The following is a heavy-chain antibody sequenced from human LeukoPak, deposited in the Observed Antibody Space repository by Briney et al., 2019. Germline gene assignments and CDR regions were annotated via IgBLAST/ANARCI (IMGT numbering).Heavy chain of an antibody. J-gene: IGHJ6*03. CDR1: GFTFDDYG. Sequence: GGSLRLSCAASGFTFDDYGMSWVRQAPGKGLEWGSGINWNGGSTGYADSVKGRFTISRDNAKNSLYLQMNSLRAEDTAVYYCARAMGTSYGFWSGSYTVSYFYYMDVWGKGTTVTVSS. V-gene: IGHV3-20*04. D-gene: IGHD3-3*01. CDR3: ARAMGTSYGFWSGSYTVSYFYYMDV. CDR2: INWNGGST.